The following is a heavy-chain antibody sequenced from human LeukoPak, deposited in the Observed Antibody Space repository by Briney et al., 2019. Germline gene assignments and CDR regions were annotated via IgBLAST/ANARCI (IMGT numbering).Heavy chain of an antibody. J-gene: IGHJ4*02. CDR3: ARGRLHLYY. CDR2: IYYSGST. V-gene: IGHV4-59*08. D-gene: IGHD5-24*01. CDR1: GGSISSYY. Sequence: PSETLSLTCTVSGGSISSYYWSWIRQPPGKGLEWIGYIYYSGSTNYNPSLKSRVAISVDTSKNQFSLKLSSVTAADTAVYYCARGRLHLYYWGQGTLVTVSS.